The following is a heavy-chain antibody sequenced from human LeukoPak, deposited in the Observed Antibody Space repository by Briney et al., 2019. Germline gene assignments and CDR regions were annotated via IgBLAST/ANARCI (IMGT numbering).Heavy chain of an antibody. CDR1: GLTFSSYA. Sequence: GGSLRLSCAASGLTFSSYAMHWVRQAPGKGLEWVAVISYDGSNKYYADSVKGRFTISRDNSENTLYLQMNSLRTEDTAVYYCAGGTPYSSSGIDYWGQGTLVTVSS. D-gene: IGHD6-13*01. V-gene: IGHV3-30-3*01. CDR2: ISYDGSNK. CDR3: AGGTPYSSSGIDY. J-gene: IGHJ4*02.